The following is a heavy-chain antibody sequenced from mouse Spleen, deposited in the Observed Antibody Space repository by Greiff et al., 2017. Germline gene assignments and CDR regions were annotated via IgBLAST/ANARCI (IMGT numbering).Heavy chain of an antibody. CDR1: GYTFTSYW. CDR2: IYPGSGST. Sequence: VQLQQPGAELVKPGASVKMSCKASGYTFTSYWITWVKQRPGQGLEWIGDIYPGSGSTNYNEKFKSKATLTVDTSSSTAYMQLSSLTSEDSAVYYCARRGSSNYYAMDYWGQGTSGTVSS. D-gene: IGHD1-1*01. CDR3: ARRGSSNYYAMDY. V-gene: IGHV1-55*01. J-gene: IGHJ4*01.